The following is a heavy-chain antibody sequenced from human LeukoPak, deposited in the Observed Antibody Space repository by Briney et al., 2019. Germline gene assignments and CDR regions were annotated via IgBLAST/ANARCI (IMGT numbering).Heavy chain of an antibody. D-gene: IGHD3-22*01. CDR1: GFTFSSYR. V-gene: IGHV3-21*01. Sequence: NPGGSLRLSCAASGFTFSSYRMNWVRQAPGKGLEWVSSISSSSSYIYYADSVKGRFTISRDNAKNSLYLQMNSLRAEDTAVYYCARDGDLDYYDSSGYYDYWGQGTLVTVSS. CDR3: ARDGDLDYYDSSGYYDY. CDR2: ISSSSSYI. J-gene: IGHJ4*02.